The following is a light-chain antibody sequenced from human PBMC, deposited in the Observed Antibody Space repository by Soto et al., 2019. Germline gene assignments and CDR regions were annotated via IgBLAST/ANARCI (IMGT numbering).Light chain of an antibody. CDR2: GAF. Sequence: MTQSPATLSVSPGERVTFSCRASQSISTNLAWYQQKPGQAPRLLIYGAFTRDTHIPDRFSGSGSGTEFTLTISSLKPDDCATYDCQQYNSYSLTFGGGTKVDIK. J-gene: IGKJ4*01. CDR3: QQYNSYSLT. V-gene: IGKV3-15*01. CDR1: QSISTN.